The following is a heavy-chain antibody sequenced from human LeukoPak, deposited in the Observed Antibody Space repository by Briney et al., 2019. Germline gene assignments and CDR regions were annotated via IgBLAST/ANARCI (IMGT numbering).Heavy chain of an antibody. J-gene: IGHJ4*02. CDR1: GGTFSSYA. CDR3: ARDLDTAMDTGGY. Sequence: ASVKVSCKASGGTFSSYAISWVRQAPGQGLEWMGWISAYNGNTNYAQKLQGRVTMTTDTSTSTAYMELRSLRSDDTAVYYCARDLDTAMDTGGYWGQGTLVTVSS. CDR2: ISAYNGNT. V-gene: IGHV1-18*01. D-gene: IGHD5-18*01.